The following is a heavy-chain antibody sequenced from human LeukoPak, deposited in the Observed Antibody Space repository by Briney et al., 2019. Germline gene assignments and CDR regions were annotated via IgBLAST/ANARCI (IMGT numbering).Heavy chain of an antibody. CDR2: INHSGST. V-gene: IGHV4-34*01. CDR1: GGSFSGYY. Sequence: SETLSLTCAVYGGSFSGYYWSWIRQPPGKGLERIGEINHSGSTNYNPSLKSRVTISVDTSKNQFSLKLSSVTAADTAVYYCARRYSSSWADFDYWGQGTLVTVSS. D-gene: IGHD6-6*01. CDR3: ARRYSSSWADFDY. J-gene: IGHJ4*02.